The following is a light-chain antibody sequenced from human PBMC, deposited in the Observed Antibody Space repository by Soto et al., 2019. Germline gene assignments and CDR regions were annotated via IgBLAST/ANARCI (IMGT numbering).Light chain of an antibody. Sequence: DVVMTQSPLSLPVTLGQPASISCSSSRSLVYSDGNAYLNWFQQRPGQSPRRLIYKASNRDSGVQDRYRGSGSGTDFTMQINRVEAEDRGVYCGMQATHRPPTFGRGIRVEVK. CDR2: KAS. J-gene: IGKJ1*01. CDR1: RSLVYSDGNAY. CDR3: MQATHRPPT. V-gene: IGKV2-30*01.